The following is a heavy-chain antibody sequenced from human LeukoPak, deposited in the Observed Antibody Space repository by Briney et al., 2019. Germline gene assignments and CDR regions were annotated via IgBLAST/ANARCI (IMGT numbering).Heavy chain of an antibody. CDR2: INPNSGGT. J-gene: IGHJ3*02. CDR1: GYTFTGYY. Sequence: ASVNVSCTASGYTFTGYYMHWVRQAPGQGLEWMGRINPNSGGTNYAQKFQGRVTMTRDTSISTAYMELSRLRSDDTAVYYCASGIVVAPAADPDAFDIWGQGTMVTVSS. D-gene: IGHD2-2*01. V-gene: IGHV1-2*06. CDR3: ASGIVVAPAADPDAFDI.